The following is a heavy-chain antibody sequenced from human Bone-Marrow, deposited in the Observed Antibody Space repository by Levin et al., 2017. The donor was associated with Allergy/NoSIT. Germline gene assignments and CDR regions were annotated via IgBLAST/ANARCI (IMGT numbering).Heavy chain of an antibody. Sequence: GESLKISCAASGFTFSSYAMSWVRQAPGKGLEWVSGISGSGVSIYYADSAKGRFTISRDNSKNTLYLQMNSLRAEDTAVYYCAKDLRQGYSSGSYYFDYWGQGTLVTVSS. J-gene: IGHJ4*02. CDR3: AKDLRQGYSSGSYYFDY. CDR2: ISGSGVSI. V-gene: IGHV3-23*01. D-gene: IGHD5-18*01. CDR1: GFTFSSYA.